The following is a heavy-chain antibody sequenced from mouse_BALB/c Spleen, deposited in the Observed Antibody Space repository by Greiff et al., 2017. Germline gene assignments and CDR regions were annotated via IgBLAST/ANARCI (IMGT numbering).Heavy chain of an antibody. CDR1: GYAFSSSW. D-gene: IGHD2-3*01. CDR2: IYPGDGDT. J-gene: IGHJ2*01. CDR3: ASGGYYPY. V-gene: IGHV1-82*01. Sequence: QVQLKESGPELVKPGASVNISCKASGYAFSSSWMNWVKQRPGQGLEWIGRIYPGDGDTNYNGKFKGKATLTADKSSSTAYMQLSSLTSVDSAVYFCASGGYYPYWGQGTTLTVSS.